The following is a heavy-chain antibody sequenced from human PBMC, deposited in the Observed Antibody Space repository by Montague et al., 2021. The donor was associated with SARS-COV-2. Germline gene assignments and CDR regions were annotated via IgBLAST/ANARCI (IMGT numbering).Heavy chain of an antibody. V-gene: IGHV2-70*01. CDR1: GFSLSTSGMC. J-gene: IGHJ4*02. CDR3: ARIFDSSWPTFDY. Sequence: PALVKPTQTLTLTCTFSGFSLSTSGMCVGWIRQPPGKALEWLALIDRDDDKYYSTSLKTRLTISKDTSKNQVVLTMTNMDPVDTATYYCARIFDSSWPTFDYWGQGTLVTASS. CDR2: IDRDDDK. D-gene: IGHD6-13*01.